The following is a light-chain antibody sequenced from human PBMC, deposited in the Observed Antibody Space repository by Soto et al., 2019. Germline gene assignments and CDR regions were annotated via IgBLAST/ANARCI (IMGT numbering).Light chain of an antibody. CDR2: DAS. J-gene: IGKJ1*01. Sequence: EIVLTQSPSTLSLSVGERATLSCRASQSISNFLAWYQQKPGQPPRLLIYDASKRATDIPDRFSGSGSGTEFTLTISSLQSEDFAVYYCQQYNKWRTFGQGTKVDIK. CDR1: QSISNF. CDR3: QQYNKWRT. V-gene: IGKV3D-15*01.